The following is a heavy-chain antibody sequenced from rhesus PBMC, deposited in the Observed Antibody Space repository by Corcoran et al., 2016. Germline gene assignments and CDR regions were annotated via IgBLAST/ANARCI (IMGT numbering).Heavy chain of an antibody. V-gene: IGHV4-76*01. J-gene: IGHJ6*01. CDR3: ARRYSVSYYDYGLDS. CDR2: SYGSIGST. D-gene: IGHD3-16*01. Sequence: QVQLQESGPGVVKPSEPLALTCAVSGGSISGGYGWRWTRQPPGKGREWIGYSYGSIGSTTSNPSLKHRVTISKDASKNQFSLKLSSVTAADTAVYYCARRYSVSYYDYGLDSWGQGVVVTVSS. CDR1: GGSISGGYG.